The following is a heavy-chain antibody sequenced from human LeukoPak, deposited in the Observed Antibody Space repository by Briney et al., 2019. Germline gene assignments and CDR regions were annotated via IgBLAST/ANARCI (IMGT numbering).Heavy chain of an antibody. CDR3: AREDGDYAGNCFDP. Sequence: PPESLSLTCTLSGGSISSYFWSWIRQPPGKGLEWIGYIYYSGSTNYNPSLKSRVTISVDTSKNQFSLKLSSVTAADTAVYYCAREDGDYAGNCFDPWGQGTLVTVSS. CDR2: IYYSGST. J-gene: IGHJ5*02. V-gene: IGHV4-59*01. D-gene: IGHD4-17*01. CDR1: GGSISSYF.